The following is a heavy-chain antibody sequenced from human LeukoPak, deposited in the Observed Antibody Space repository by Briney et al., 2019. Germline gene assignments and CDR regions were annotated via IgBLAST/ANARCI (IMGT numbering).Heavy chain of an antibody. V-gene: IGHV3-48*01. Sequence: GGSLRLSCAASGFTFSSYSMNWVRQAPGKGLEWVSYISSSSSTIYYADSVKGRFTISRDNAKNSLYLQMNSLRAEDTAVYYCARSSPRNWFDPWGQGTLVTVSS. J-gene: IGHJ5*02. CDR1: GFTFSSYS. CDR3: ARSSPRNWFDP. CDR2: ISSSSSTI.